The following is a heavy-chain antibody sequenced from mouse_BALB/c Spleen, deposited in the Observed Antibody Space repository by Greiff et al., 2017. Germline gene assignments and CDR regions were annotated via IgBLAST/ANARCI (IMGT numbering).Heavy chain of an antibody. CDR1: GFTFSSYA. CDR2: ISSGGST. V-gene: IGHV5-6-5*01. J-gene: IGHJ4*01. CDR3: ARGGLYRYDVEDAMDY. Sequence: EVQRVESGGGLVKPGGSLKLSCAASGFTFSSYAMSWVRQTPEKRLEWVASISSGGSTYYPDSVKGRFTISRDNARNILYLQMSSLRSEDTAMYYCARGGLYRYDVEDAMDYWGQGTSVTVSS. D-gene: IGHD2-14*01.